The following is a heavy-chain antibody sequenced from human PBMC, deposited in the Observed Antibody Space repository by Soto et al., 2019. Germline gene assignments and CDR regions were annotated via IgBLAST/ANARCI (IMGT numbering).Heavy chain of an antibody. CDR2: MLYSGLT. CDR3: APLSVSLSGPYGIHV. Sequence: SETLSLTCAISGGSFSANHWSWIRQPPGKGLEWIGSMLYSGLTYYNPSLKSRVTLSVDTSKNQFSVRLNSVTASDTAVYYCAPLSVSLSGPYGIHVWGQGTTVTVSS. D-gene: IGHD2-15*01. CDR1: GGSFSANH. V-gene: IGHV4-59*04. J-gene: IGHJ6*02.